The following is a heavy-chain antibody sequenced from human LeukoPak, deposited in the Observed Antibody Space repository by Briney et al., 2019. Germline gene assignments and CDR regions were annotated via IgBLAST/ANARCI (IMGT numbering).Heavy chain of an antibody. J-gene: IGHJ4*02. CDR2: IYYSGST. Sequence: SETLSLTCTVSGGSISSYYWGWIRQPPGKGLEWIGSIYYSGSTYYNPSLKSRVTISVDTSKNQFSLKLSSVTAADTAVYYCARDGIAAAGTLGVVYDYWGQGTLVTVSS. CDR3: ARDGIAAAGTLGVVYDY. CDR1: GGSISSYY. V-gene: IGHV4-39*07. D-gene: IGHD6-13*01.